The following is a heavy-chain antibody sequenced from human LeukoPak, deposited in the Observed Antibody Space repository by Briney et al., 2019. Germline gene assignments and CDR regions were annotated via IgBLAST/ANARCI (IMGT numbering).Heavy chain of an antibody. CDR3: ARENRYSYGYNYYYMDV. Sequence: SETLSLTCAVYGGSFSGYYWSWLRQPPGKGLEWIGEINHSGSTNYNPSLKSRVTISVDTSKNQFSLKLSSVTAADTAVYYCARENRYSYGYNYYYMDVWGKGTTVTVSS. D-gene: IGHD5-18*01. CDR1: GGSFSGYY. V-gene: IGHV4-34*01. J-gene: IGHJ6*03. CDR2: INHSGST.